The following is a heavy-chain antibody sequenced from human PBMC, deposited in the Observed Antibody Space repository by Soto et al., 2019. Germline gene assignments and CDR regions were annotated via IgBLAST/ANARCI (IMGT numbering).Heavy chain of an antibody. Sequence: QVQLQESGPGLVKPSQTLSLTCTVSGGSISSGGYYWRCIRHHPRKGLEWIGYIYYSVSPYNNPSLKSRVTISVDTSKNQFSLKLSSVTAADTAVYYCARSVFPWGQGTLVTVSS. CDR1: GGSISSGGYY. CDR2: IYYSVSP. CDR3: ARSVFP. J-gene: IGHJ5*02. V-gene: IGHV4-31*03.